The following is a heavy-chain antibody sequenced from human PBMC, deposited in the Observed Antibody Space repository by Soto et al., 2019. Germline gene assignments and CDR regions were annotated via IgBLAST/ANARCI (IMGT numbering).Heavy chain of an antibody. CDR1: GFNFNNYV. Sequence: GGSLRLSCAASGFNFNNYVMTWVRQAPGKGLEWVSTISASGRSTYYAASVKGRFTISRDNSKNTLYLLMNTLSADDTAIYYCATRYDFSPCDFWGQGTLVTVSS. CDR2: ISASGRST. CDR3: ATRYDFSPCDF. V-gene: IGHV3-23*01. J-gene: IGHJ4*02. D-gene: IGHD3-3*01.